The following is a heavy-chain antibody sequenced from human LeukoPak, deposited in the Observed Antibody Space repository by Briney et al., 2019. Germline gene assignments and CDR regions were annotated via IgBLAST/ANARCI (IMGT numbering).Heavy chain of an antibody. D-gene: IGHD6-6*01. Sequence: ASVRVSCKSSVYTFKTYGLSWVRQPPGQRLEWMGWISAYNGNTNYAQKFQGRVTMTTDTSTTTAYMELRSLRADDTAVYYCARDRIAVRPNWFDAWGQGTLVTVSS. CDR1: VYTFKTYG. J-gene: IGHJ5*02. CDR2: ISAYNGNT. V-gene: IGHV1-18*01. CDR3: ARDRIAVRPNWFDA.